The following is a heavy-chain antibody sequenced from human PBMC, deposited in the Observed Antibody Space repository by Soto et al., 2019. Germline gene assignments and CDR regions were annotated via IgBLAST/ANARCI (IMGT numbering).Heavy chain of an antibody. CDR1: GDSVSSNSAA. Sequence: SQTLALPCAISGDSVSSNSAACNCIRQSPSRGLEWLGRTYYRSKWYSNYAVSVKSRITINPDTSKNQFSLQLNSVTPEDTAVCYCARIHSSSSSDMDVWGQGTTVTVSS. D-gene: IGHD6-6*01. J-gene: IGHJ6*02. CDR2: TYYRSKWYS. V-gene: IGHV6-1*01. CDR3: ARIHSSSSSDMDV.